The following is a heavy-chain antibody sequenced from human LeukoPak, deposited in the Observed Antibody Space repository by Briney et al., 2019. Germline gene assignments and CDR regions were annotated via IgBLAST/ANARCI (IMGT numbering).Heavy chain of an antibody. D-gene: IGHD6-6*01. J-gene: IGHJ4*02. CDR2: IYYSGST. V-gene: IGHV4-39*01. CDR1: GGSISSSSYY. CDR3: ARMKGIAARPFDY. Sequence: SETLSLTCTVSGGSISSSSYYWGWIRQPSGEGLEWIGSIYYSGSTYYNPSLKSRVTISVDTSKNQFSLKLSSVTAADTAVYYCARMKGIAARPFDYWGQGTLVTVSS.